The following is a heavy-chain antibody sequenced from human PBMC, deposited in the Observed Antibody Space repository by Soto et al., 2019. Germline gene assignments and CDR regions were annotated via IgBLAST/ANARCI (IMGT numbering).Heavy chain of an antibody. D-gene: IGHD3-16*02. CDR2: INAGNRNT. CDR3: ARGYDYVWGSYRSDAFDI. Sequence: QVHLVQSGAEVKKPGASVKVSCKASGYTFTNYAIHWVRQAPGQRLEWMGWINAGNRNTEYSQKFQGRIIMTKDTSATPAHMELSSLTSEDTAVYYCARGYDYVWGSYRSDAFDIWGQGTMVTVSS. V-gene: IGHV1-3*01. CDR1: GYTFTNYA. J-gene: IGHJ3*02.